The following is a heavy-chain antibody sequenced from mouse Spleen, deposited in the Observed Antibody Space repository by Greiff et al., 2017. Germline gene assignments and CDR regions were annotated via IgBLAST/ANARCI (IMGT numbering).Heavy chain of an antibody. V-gene: IGHV5-9-3*01. CDR1: GFTFSSYA. CDR2: ISSGGSYT. J-gene: IGHJ2*01. CDR3: ARLGGAEYGNYLDY. D-gene: IGHD2-10*02. Sequence: EVHLVESGGGLVKPGGSLKLSCAASGFTFSSYAMSWVRQTPEKRLEWVATISSGGSYTYYPDSVKGRFTISRDNAKNTLYLQMSSLRSEDTAMYYCARLGGAEYGNYLDYWGQGTTLTVSS.